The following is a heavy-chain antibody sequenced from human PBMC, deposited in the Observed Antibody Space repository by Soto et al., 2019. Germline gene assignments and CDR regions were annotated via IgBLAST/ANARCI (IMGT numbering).Heavy chain of an antibody. D-gene: IGHD5-12*01. CDR1: GGTFSSYA. J-gene: IGHJ4*02. V-gene: IGHV1-69*06. CDR2: IIPIFGTA. Sequence: QVQLVQSGAEVKKPGSSVKFSCKASGGTFSSYAISWVRQAPGQGLEWMGGIIPIFGTANYAQKCQGRVTITADKCTSTAYMELSSLRYEDTAVYYCARGEDGYNPRFDYWGQGTLVNVSS. CDR3: ARGEDGYNPRFDY.